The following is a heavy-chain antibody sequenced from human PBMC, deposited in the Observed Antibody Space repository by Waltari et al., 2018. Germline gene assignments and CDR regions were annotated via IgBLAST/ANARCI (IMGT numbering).Heavy chain of an antibody. D-gene: IGHD4-17*01. V-gene: IGHV4-34*01. J-gene: IGHJ4*02. Sequence: QVQLQQWGAGLLKPSETLSLTCAVYGGSFSGYYWSWIRQPPGKGLEWIGEINHSGSTNYNPSLKSRVTISVDTSKNQFSLKLSSVTAADTAVYYCARGFPHDYGDYRLAYWGQGTLVTVSS. CDR2: INHSGST. CDR3: ARGFPHDYGDYRLAY. CDR1: GGSFSGYY.